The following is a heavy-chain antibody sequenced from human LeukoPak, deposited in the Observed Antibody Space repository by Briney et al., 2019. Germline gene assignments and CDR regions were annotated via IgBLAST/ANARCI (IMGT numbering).Heavy chain of an antibody. CDR1: GFTFSRYS. Sequence: GGSLTLFCAASGFTFSRYSTNWVRQAPGKGLEWVSSISTTSSDIYYADSVKGRFTISRDNAKKSLYLQMNSLRAEDTAVYYCTGHDLTLNAFDMWGQGTIVTVSP. D-gene: IGHD1-14*01. V-gene: IGHV3-21*01. CDR3: TGHDLTLNAFDM. CDR2: ISTTSSDI. J-gene: IGHJ3*02.